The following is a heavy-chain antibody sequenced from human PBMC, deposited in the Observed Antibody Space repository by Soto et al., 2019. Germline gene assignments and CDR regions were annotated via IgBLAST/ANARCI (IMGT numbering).Heavy chain of an antibody. CDR3: VRYSGLLDP. D-gene: IGHD2-21*01. J-gene: IGHJ5*02. V-gene: IGHV4-59*01. CDR1: GGSISSYY. Sequence: SETLSLACTVSGGSISSYYWSGIRQPPGKGLEWIGYIYYSGSTSYNPSLKSRVTISVDTSKNQFSLKLSSVTAADTAVYYCVRYSGLLDPCGQGTLVTVSS. CDR2: IYYSGST.